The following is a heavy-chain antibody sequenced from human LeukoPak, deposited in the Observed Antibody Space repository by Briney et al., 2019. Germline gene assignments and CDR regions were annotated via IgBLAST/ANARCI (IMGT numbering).Heavy chain of an antibody. D-gene: IGHD1-26*01. CDR3: ARLEAREGAFDI. V-gene: IGHV5-51*01. CDR1: GFSFTNNW. CDR2: IYPGDSDT. Sequence: GESLKISCKTSGFSFTNNWIGWVRQMPGKGLEWMGIIYPGDSDTRYSPSFQGQVTISADKSISTAYLQWSSLNASDTAMYYCARLEAREGAFDIWGQGTMVTVSS. J-gene: IGHJ3*02.